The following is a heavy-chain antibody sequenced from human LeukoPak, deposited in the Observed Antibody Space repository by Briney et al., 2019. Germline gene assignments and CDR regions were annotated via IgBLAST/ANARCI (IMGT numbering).Heavy chain of an antibody. D-gene: IGHD3-10*01. CDR2: INGAGDNP. CDR1: GYAFGSHG. J-gene: IGHJ4*02. CDR3: AKVSVCYGCYFDY. Sequence: QAGGSLRLSCAASGYAFGSHGLTWVRQAPGKGLEWVATINGAGDNPCYAETVKGRFTISRDNSRDTLYLQMHSLRAEDTAIYYCAKVSVCYGCYFDYWGQGTLVTVS. V-gene: IGHV3-23*01.